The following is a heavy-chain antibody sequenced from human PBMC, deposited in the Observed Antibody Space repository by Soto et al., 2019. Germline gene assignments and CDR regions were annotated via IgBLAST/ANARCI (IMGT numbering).Heavy chain of an antibody. J-gene: IGHJ4*02. V-gene: IGHV3-23*01. Sequence: EVQLLESGGGLVQPGGSLRLSCAASGFAFSSYAMSWVRQAPGKGLEWVSSISGSTSGTYYADAVKGRFTISRDNSNNTLYLQMNSLRAEDTAVYYCAKDTGFIDPFDYWGQGALVTVSS. CDR3: AKDTGFIDPFDY. D-gene: IGHD3-16*02. CDR1: GFAFSSYA. CDR2: ISGSTSGT.